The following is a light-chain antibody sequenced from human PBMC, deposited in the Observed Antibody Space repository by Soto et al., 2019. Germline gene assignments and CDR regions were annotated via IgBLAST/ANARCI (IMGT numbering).Light chain of an antibody. V-gene: IGKV2-28*01. CDR3: MQALKTWT. CDR1: QSLLHSNGYNY. CDR2: LGS. J-gene: IGKJ1*01. Sequence: DIVMTQSPLSLPVTPGEPASISCRSSQSLLHSNGYNYLDWYLQKPGQSPQLLIFLGSNRASGGPDRFSGSGSGTDFTLKISRVEAEDVGVYYCMQALKTWTFGQGTKVEIK.